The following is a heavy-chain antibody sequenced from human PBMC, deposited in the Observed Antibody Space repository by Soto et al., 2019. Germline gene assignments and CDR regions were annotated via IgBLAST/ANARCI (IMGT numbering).Heavy chain of an antibody. D-gene: IGHD2-21*02. CDR3: VRGGGVDVVTPTRIVFDY. V-gene: IGHV1-2*02. J-gene: IGHJ4*02. CDR1: GYTFTGNY. Sequence: QVQLVQSGAEVKKPGASVKVSCKVSGYTFTGNYMNWMRQAPGQGPEWMGWINPRNGDTDYAQKFQGRVTITRDTSISTAYMDLSRLTYDDTAIYFCVRGGGVDVVTPTRIVFDYWGQGTLLTVSS. CDR2: INPRNGDT.